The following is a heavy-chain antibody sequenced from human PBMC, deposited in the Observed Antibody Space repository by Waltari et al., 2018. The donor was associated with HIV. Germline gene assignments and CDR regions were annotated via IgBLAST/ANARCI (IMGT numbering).Heavy chain of an antibody. Sequence: VQLIQSGAEVKKPGASVKVSCKVFGYTPPELSMHWGRQAPGKGLGWMGGFDPEDDETIYAQKFQGRVTMTEDTSTDSAYMELSSLTSEDTAVYYCATGGGTTSIQLYDLDVWGQGTTVTVSS. J-gene: IGHJ6*02. D-gene: IGHD1-26*01. V-gene: IGHV1-24*01. CDR1: GYTPPELS. CDR2: FDPEDDET. CDR3: ATGGGTTSIQLYDLDV.